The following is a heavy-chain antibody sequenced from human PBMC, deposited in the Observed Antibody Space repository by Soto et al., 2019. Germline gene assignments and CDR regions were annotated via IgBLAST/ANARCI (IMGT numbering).Heavy chain of an antibody. CDR2: ITGTGGNT. CDR1: GFPLSTYG. Sequence: EVQLLESGGGLVQPGGSLRLSCAASGFPLSTYGMTWVRQAPGKGLEWVSAITGTGGNTYYVDSVKCRFTSSRDNSKNMLYLQMNSLRVEDTAVYYCARIRGYWYGLDVWGQGTTVTVSS. CDR3: ARIRGYWYGLDV. V-gene: IGHV3-23*01. J-gene: IGHJ6*02.